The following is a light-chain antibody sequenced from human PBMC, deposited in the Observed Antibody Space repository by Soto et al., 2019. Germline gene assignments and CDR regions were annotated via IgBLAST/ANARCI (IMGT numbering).Light chain of an antibody. J-gene: IGKJ1*01. CDR2: TAS. Sequence: DIRMTQSPSSLSASVGDRVTITCRASQSISNDLNWYQQKSGKAPKLLIYTASSLQSGVPSRFSGSGSGTDFTLTISTLQPEDFATYYCQQSYSTPPTFGQGTKVEMK. V-gene: IGKV1-39*01. CDR3: QQSYSTPPT. CDR1: QSISND.